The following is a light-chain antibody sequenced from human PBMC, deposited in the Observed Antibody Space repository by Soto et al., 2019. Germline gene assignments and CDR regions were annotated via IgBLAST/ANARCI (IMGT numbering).Light chain of an antibody. V-gene: IGKV3-20*01. CDR1: QSVSNSF. CDR2: GAS. J-gene: IGKJ2*01. Sequence: EIVLTQSPGTLSLSPGERATLSCRASQSVSNSFLVWYQQKPGQAPRLLIYGASSRATGIPDRFSGSGSGTDFTLTISRLEPEDFAVYYGQQYGSSPPTFGQGTNLEIK. CDR3: QQYGSSPPT.